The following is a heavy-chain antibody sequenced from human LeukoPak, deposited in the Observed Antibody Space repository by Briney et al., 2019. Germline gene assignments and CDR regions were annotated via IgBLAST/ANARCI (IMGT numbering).Heavy chain of an antibody. CDR1: GYTFTSYY. CDR3: ARGVGSSWYLQGNKNWFDP. D-gene: IGHD6-13*01. J-gene: IGHJ5*02. Sequence: WASVKVSCKASGYTFTSYYMHWVRQAPGQGLEWMGWINTNTGNPTYAQGFTGRFVFSLDTSVSTAYLQISSLKAEDTAVYYCARGVGSSWYLQGNKNWFDPWGQGTLVTVSS. CDR2: INTNTGNP. V-gene: IGHV7-4-1*02.